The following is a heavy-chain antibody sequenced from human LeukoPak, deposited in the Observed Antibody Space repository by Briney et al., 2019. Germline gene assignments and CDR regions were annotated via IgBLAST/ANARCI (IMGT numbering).Heavy chain of an antibody. CDR1: DYSISRGHY. V-gene: IGHV4-38-2*02. CDR2: IYYTGSS. J-gene: IGHJ4*02. CDR3: ARGTAWSYYFDY. D-gene: IGHD6-19*01. Sequence: PSETLSLTCIVSDYSISRGHYWGWIRQPPEKGLEWIGTIYYTGSSFYNPSLKSRLSISADTSKNQFSLRLSSVTAADSAVYYCARGTAWSYYFDYWGQGTLVTVSP.